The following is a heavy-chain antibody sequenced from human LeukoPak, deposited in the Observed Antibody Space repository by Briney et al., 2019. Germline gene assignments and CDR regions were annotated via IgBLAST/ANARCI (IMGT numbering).Heavy chain of an antibody. D-gene: IGHD2-15*01. CDR3: AREYCSGGSCPRSDAFDI. J-gene: IGHJ3*02. Sequence: GGSLRLSCAASEFTVSSNYMSWVRQAPGKGLEWVSVIYSGGSTYYGDSVRGRFTISRDNSKNTLYLQMNSLRAEDTAVYYCAREYCSGGSCPRSDAFDIRGQGTMVTVSS. CDR1: EFTVSSNY. CDR2: IYSGGST. V-gene: IGHV3-66*01.